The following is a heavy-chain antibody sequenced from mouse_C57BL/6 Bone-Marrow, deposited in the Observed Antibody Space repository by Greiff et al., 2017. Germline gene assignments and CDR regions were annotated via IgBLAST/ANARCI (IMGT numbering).Heavy chain of an antibody. CDR3: ASYGSSYRYFDY. CDR1: GYTFTSYW. CDR2: IHPNSGST. J-gene: IGHJ2*01. Sequence: QVQLQQPGAELVKPGASVKLSCKASGYTFTSYWMHWVKQRPGQGLEWIGMIHPNSGSTNYNEKFKSKATLTVDKSSSTAYMQLSSLTSEDSAVYYCASYGSSYRYFDYWGQGTTLTVSS. V-gene: IGHV1-64*01. D-gene: IGHD1-1*01.